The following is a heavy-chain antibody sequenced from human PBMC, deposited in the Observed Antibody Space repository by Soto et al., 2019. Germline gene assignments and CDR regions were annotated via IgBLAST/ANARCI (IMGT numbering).Heavy chain of an antibody. D-gene: IGHD6-13*01. J-gene: IGHJ5*02. CDR3: ARHPERIAQIGWFDP. CDR1: GFTLSSYG. Sequence: PGGSLRLSCAASGFTLSSYGMHWVRQAPGKGLEWVAVISYDGSNKYYADSVKGRFTISRDNSKNTLYLQMNSLRAEDTAVYYCARHPERIAQIGWFDPWGQGTLVTVSS. V-gene: IGHV3-30*03. CDR2: ISYDGSNK.